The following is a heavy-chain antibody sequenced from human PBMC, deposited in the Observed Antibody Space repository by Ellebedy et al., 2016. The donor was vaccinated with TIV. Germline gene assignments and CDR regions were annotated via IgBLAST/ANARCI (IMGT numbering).Heavy chain of an antibody. D-gene: IGHD1-1*01. Sequence: SETLSLTCTVSGYSISSGYYWGWIRQPPGKGLEWIGYIYYSGSTNYNPSLKSRVTISVDTSKNQFSLKLTSVTAADTAVYYCARGWNPFYFDYWGQGTLVTVSS. J-gene: IGHJ4*02. CDR3: ARGWNPFYFDY. V-gene: IGHV4-38-2*02. CDR2: IYYSGST. CDR1: GYSISSGYY.